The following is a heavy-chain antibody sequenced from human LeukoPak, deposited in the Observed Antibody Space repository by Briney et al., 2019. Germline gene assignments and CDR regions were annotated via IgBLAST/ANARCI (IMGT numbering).Heavy chain of an antibody. CDR2: IRSKANGYAT. V-gene: IGHV3-73*01. D-gene: IGHD3-3*01. CDR3: TSPAAITIFNYYYMDV. J-gene: IGHJ6*03. CDR1: GFTFSGSA. Sequence: QPGGSLKLSCAASGFTFSGSAMHWVRQASGKGLEWVGRIRSKANGYATAYAASVKGRFTISRDDSKNTAYLQMNSLKTEDTAVYYCTSPAAITIFNYYYMDVWGKGTTVTVSS.